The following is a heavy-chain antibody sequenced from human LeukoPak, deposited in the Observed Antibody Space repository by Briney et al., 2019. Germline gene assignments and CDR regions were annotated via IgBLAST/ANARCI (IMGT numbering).Heavy chain of an antibody. CDR1: GFTFSSYW. Sequence: GGSLRLSCTASGFTFSSYWMHWVRQAPGKGLVWVSRINSDGGSTSYADSVKGRFTISRDNAKNTLYLQMNSLRAEDTAVYYCAGRIRGMAPYYFDYWCQGTLVTVSS. J-gene: IGHJ4*02. CDR2: INSDGGST. V-gene: IGHV3-74*01. D-gene: IGHD3-16*01. CDR3: AGRIRGMAPYYFDY.